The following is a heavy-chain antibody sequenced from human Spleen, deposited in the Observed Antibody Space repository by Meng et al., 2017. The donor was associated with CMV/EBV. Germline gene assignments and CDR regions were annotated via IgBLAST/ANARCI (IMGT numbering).Heavy chain of an antibody. CDR3: TTDSGKQQGDAFDI. V-gene: IGHV3-15*01. CDR2: IKSKTDGGTT. J-gene: IGHJ3*02. CDR1: FTFSNAW. D-gene: IGHD6-13*01. Sequence: FTFSNAWMSWVRQAPGKGLEWVGRIKSKTDGGTTDYAAPVKGRFTISRDDSKNTLYLQMNSLKTEDTAVYYCTTDSGKQQGDAFDIWGQGTMVTVSS.